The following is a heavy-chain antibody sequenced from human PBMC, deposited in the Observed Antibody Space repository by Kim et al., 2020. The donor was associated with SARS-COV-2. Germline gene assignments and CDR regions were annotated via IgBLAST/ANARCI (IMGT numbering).Heavy chain of an antibody. Sequence: IYYADSVKGRFTISRDNAKNSLYLQMNSLRAEDTAVYYCARGSATAAFDYWGQGTLVTVSS. CDR3: ARGSATAAFDY. V-gene: IGHV3-21*01. D-gene: IGHD2-2*01. J-gene: IGHJ4*02. CDR2: I.